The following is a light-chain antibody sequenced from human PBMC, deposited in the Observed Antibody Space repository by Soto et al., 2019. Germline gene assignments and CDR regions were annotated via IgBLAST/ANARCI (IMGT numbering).Light chain of an antibody. V-gene: IGLV2-11*01. CDR2: DVS. CDR3: CSYAGSYAYV. CDR1: SSDVGGSNY. J-gene: IGLJ1*01. Sequence: QSALTQPRSVSGSPGQSVTISCTGTSSDVGGSNYVSWYQQHPGKAPKLMSYDVSKRPSGVPDRFSGSKSGNTASLTISGLQPEDEADYYCCSYAGSYAYVFGTGTKVTVL.